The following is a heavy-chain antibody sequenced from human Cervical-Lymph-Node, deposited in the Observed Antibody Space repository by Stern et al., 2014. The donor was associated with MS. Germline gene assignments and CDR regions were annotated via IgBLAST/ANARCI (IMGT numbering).Heavy chain of an antibody. CDR2: IVPIFWTV. D-gene: IGHD1-1*01. J-gene: IGHJ6*02. Sequence: VQLVESGAEVKKPGSSVKVSCKTSGDTFSSYAISWVRQGPGQGLEWMGGIVPIFWTVNYAEKFQGRVTITADVSTNTAYMELSRLGSDDTAVYYCARDSTTGMDVWGQGTTVTVSS. CDR1: GDTFSSYA. CDR3: ARDSTTGMDV. V-gene: IGHV1-69*01.